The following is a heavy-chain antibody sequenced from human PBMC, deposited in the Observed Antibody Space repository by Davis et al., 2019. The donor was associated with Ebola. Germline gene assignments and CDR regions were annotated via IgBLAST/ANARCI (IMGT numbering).Heavy chain of an antibody. Sequence: KVSCKASGYTFTTYWIGWVRQMPGKGLEWMGIIYPGDSDTRYSPSFQGQVTISADKSINTAYLQWNSLRASDTAIYYCARRDSVSWYFDYWGQATLVTVAS. J-gene: IGHJ4*02. CDR1: GYTFTTYW. V-gene: IGHV5-51*01. CDR2: IYPGDSDT. D-gene: IGHD5/OR15-5a*01. CDR3: ARRDSVSWYFDY.